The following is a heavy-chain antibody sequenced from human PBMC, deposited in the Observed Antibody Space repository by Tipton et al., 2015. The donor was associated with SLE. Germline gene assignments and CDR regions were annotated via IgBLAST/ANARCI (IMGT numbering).Heavy chain of an antibody. CDR2: IYYSGST. Sequence: TLSLTCTVSGGSISSSSYYWGWFRQPPGKGLEWIGSIYYSGSTYYHPSLKSRVTISVDTSKNQFSLKLSSVTAADTAVYYCARHGIGASGLGGYWGQGTLVTVS. CDR3: ARHGIGASGLGGY. CDR1: GGSISSSSYY. V-gene: IGHV4-39*01. J-gene: IGHJ4*02. D-gene: IGHD3-16*01.